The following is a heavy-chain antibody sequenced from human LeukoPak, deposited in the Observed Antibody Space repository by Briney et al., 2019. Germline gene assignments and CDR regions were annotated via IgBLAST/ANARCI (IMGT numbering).Heavy chain of an antibody. J-gene: IGHJ4*02. CDR2: ISSSSNTI. V-gene: IGHV3-48*02. Sequence: GGSLRLSCAASGFTFSSYSMNWVRQAPGKGLEWVSYISSSSNTIYYADSVKGRFTISRDNAKNSLFLQMKSLRDEDTSVYYCARAVTVVTRGGLVFDYWGQGTLVTVSS. CDR1: GFTFSSYS. D-gene: IGHD2-21*02. CDR3: ARAVTVVTRGGLVFDY.